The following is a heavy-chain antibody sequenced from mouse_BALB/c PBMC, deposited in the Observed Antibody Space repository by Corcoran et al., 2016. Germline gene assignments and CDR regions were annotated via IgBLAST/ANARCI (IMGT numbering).Heavy chain of an antibody. V-gene: IGHV9-1*02. CDR1: GYTFTNYG. CDR2: INTYTGEP. CDR3: ARDFGTSYGWFAY. D-gene: IGHD1-1*01. Sequence: QIQLVQSGPELKKPGETVKISCKASGYTFTNYGMNWVKQAPGKGLQWMGWINTYTGEPTYADDFKGRFAFFLETSAGIAFLQISNLKNEDMATYFCARDFGTSYGWFAYWGQGTLVTVSA. J-gene: IGHJ3*01.